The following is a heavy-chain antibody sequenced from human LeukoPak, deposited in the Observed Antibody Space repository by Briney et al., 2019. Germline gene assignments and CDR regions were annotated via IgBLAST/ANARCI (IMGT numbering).Heavy chain of an antibody. CDR3: AREVGYCSGGSCPTGMDV. D-gene: IGHD2-15*01. V-gene: IGHV4-61*02. Sequence: PSETLSLTCTVSGGSISSGSYYWSWIRQPAGKGLEWIGRIYTSGGTNYNPSLKSRVTIPVDTSKNQFSLKLSSVTAADTAVYYCAREVGYCSGGSCPTGMDVWGQGTTVTVSS. CDR2: IYTSGGT. J-gene: IGHJ6*02. CDR1: GGSISSGSYY.